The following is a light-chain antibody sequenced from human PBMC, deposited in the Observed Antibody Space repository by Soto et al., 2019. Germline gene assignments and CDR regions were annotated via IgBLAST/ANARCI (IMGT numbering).Light chain of an antibody. CDR1: SGSIASNY. J-gene: IGLJ2*01. Sequence: FMLTQPHSVSESPGKTVTISCTRSSGSIASNYVQWYQQRPGSAPTTVIYEDNQRPSGVPDRFSGSIDSSANSASLTISGLKNEDEADYSCQSYDSNHRVFGGGTKLTVL. CDR3: QSYDSNHRV. CDR2: EDN. V-gene: IGLV6-57*04.